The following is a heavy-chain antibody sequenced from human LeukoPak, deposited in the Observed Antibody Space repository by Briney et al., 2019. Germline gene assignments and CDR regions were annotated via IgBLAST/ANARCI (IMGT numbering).Heavy chain of an antibody. D-gene: IGHD2-8*02. J-gene: IGHJ4*02. V-gene: IGHV3-74*01. CDR2: INSDGFST. CDR1: GFTFSSFW. Sequence: GGSLRLSCAASGFTFSSFWIHWVRQVPGKGLVWVSRINSDGFSTSYADSVKGRFTISRDNTKNSLYLQMNSLRAEDTAVYYCARDSPYGTAGYWGQGTLVTVSS. CDR3: ARDSPYGTAGY.